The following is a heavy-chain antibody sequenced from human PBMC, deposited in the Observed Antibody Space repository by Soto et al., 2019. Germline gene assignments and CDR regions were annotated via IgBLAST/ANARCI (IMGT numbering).Heavy chain of an antibody. CDR1: GFTFSSYA. D-gene: IGHD3-10*01. J-gene: IGHJ4*02. V-gene: IGHV3-23*01. Sequence: EVQLLESGGGLVQPGGSLRLSCAASGFTFSSYAMSWVRQAPGKGLEWVSAIPGSGGSTYYADSVKGRFTISRDNSKNTLYLQMNSLRAEDTAAYYCATRYRGVAGHFDYWGQGTLVTVSS. CDR2: IPGSGGST. CDR3: ATRYRGVAGHFDY.